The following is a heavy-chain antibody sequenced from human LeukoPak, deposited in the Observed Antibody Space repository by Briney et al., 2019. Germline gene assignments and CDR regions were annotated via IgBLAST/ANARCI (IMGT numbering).Heavy chain of an antibody. CDR1: GGSISSYY. Sequence: ASETLSLTCTVSGGSISSYYWSWIRQPPRKGLEWIGYIYYSGSTNYNPSLKSRVTISVDTSKNQFSLKLSSVTAADTTVYYCARHGTSSGRYKHWGQGTLVTVSS. J-gene: IGHJ1*01. CDR3: ARHGTSSGRYKH. CDR2: IYYSGST. V-gene: IGHV4-59*08. D-gene: IGHD6-19*01.